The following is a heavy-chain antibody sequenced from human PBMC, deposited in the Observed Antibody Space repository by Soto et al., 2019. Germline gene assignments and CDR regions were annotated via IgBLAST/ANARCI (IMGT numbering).Heavy chain of an antibody. J-gene: IGHJ6*02. Sequence: ASVKVSCKASGYTFTSYYMHWVRQAPGQGLEWMGIINPSGGSTSYAQKFQGRVTMTRDTSTSTVYMELSSLRSEDTAVYYCAGEPGDRSPDYYYGMDVWGQATTVTVSS. CDR2: INPSGGST. V-gene: IGHV1-46*01. CDR3: AGEPGDRSPDYYYGMDV. CDR1: GYTFTSYY.